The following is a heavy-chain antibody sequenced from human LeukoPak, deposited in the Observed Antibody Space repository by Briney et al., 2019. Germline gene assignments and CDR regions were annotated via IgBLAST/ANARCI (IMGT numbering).Heavy chain of an antibody. CDR3: AKAWFGERSGGGFDY. CDR1: GFTFSNYA. J-gene: IGHJ4*02. CDR2: ISGSTGST. Sequence: GGSLRLSCAASGFTFSNYAMNWVRQAPGKGLEWVSLISGSTGSTYYADSVKGRFTISRDNSKNSLYLQMNSLRTEDTALYYCAKAWFGERSGGGFDYWGQGTLVTVSS. V-gene: IGHV3-43*02. D-gene: IGHD3-10*01.